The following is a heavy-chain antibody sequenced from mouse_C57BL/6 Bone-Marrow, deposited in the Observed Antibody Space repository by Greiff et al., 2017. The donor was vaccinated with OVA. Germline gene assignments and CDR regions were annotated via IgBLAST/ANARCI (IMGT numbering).Heavy chain of an antibody. CDR3: ARRAAQARLFAY. CDR1: GYAFSSYW. V-gene: IGHV1-80*01. J-gene: IGHJ3*01. D-gene: IGHD3-2*02. Sequence: QVQLQQSGAELVKPGASVKISCKASGYAFSSYWMNWVKQRPGKGLEWIGQIYPGDGDTNYNGKFKGKATLTADKSSSTAYMQLSSLTSEDSAVYFCARRAAQARLFAYWGQGTLVTVSA. CDR2: IYPGDGDT.